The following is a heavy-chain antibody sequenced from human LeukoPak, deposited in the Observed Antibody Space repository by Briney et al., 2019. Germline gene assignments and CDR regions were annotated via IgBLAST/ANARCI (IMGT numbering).Heavy chain of an antibody. CDR1: GFTFGDYA. D-gene: IGHD1-26*01. J-gene: IGHJ4*02. CDR2: IRSKAYGGTT. CDR3: ARAREWELLTIDY. V-gene: IGHV3-49*03. Sequence: GRSLRLSCTASGFTFGDYAMSWFRQAPGKGLEWVGFIRSKAYGGTTEYAASVKGRFTISRDDSKSIAYLQMNSLRAEDTAVYYCARAREWELLTIDYWGQGTLVTVSS.